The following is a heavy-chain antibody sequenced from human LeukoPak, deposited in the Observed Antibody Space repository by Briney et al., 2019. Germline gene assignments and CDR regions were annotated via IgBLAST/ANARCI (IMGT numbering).Heavy chain of an antibody. D-gene: IGHD6-13*01. V-gene: IGHV4-34*01. J-gene: IGHJ4*02. Sequence: PSETLSLTCAVYGGSFSGYYWSWIRQPPGKGLEWIGEINHSGSTNYNPSLKSRVTISVGTSKNQFSLKLSSVTAADTAVYYCARGDSSSWYALDYWGQGTLVTVSS. CDR3: ARGDSSSWYALDY. CDR2: INHSGST. CDR1: GGSFSGYY.